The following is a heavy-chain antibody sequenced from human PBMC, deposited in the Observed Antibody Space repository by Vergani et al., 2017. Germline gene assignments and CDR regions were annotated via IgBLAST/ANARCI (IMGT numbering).Heavy chain of an antibody. Sequence: QVQLVQSGAEVKKPGSSVKVSCKASGGTFSSYAISWVRQAPGQGLEWMGRIIPILGIANYAQKFPGRVTITADKSTSTAYMELSSLRSEDTAVYYCARGDIVVAYNWFDPWGQGTLVTVSS. D-gene: IGHD2-15*01. CDR1: GGTFSSYA. J-gene: IGHJ5*02. CDR2: IIPILGIA. V-gene: IGHV1-69*04. CDR3: ARGDIVVAYNWFDP.